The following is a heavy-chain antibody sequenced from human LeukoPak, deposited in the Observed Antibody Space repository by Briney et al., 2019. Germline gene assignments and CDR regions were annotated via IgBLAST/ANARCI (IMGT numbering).Heavy chain of an antibody. V-gene: IGHV3-11*03. J-gene: IGHJ4*02. Sequence: PGGSLRLSCGVSGFTFSSYWMSWVRQAPGKGLEWVSYISSSSSYTNYADSVKGRFTISRDNVKNSLYLQMNSLRAEDTAVYYCATTARNSAWFKVIDYWGRGTLVTVSS. CDR2: ISSSSSYT. CDR1: GFTFSSYW. D-gene: IGHD6-19*01. CDR3: ATTARNSAWFKVIDY.